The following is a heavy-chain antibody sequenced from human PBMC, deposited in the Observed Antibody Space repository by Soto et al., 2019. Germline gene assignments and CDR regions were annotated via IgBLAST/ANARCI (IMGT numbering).Heavy chain of an antibody. Sequence: EVQLVESGGGLVQPGRSLRLSCTASGFTFGDYAMSWVRQAPGKGLEWVGFIRSKAYGGTTEYAASVKGRFTISRDDSKSIAYLQMNSLKTEDTAVYYCTRDGHYYGMDVWGQGTTVTVSS. CDR3: TRDGHYYGMDV. CDR2: IRSKAYGGTT. J-gene: IGHJ6*02. CDR1: GFTFGDYA. V-gene: IGHV3-49*04.